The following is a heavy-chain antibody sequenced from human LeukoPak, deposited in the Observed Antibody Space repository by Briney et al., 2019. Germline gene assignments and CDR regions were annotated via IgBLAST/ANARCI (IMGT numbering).Heavy chain of an antibody. CDR3: VTAAVAGTVY. V-gene: IGHV3-48*02. Sequence: GGSLRLSCAASGFTFSNYGMNWVRQAPGKGLEWVSHISSSSTSIYYGDSVEGRFTISRDNAKSSLFPQMNSLRDEDTAVYYCVTAAVAGTVYWGQGTLVTVSS. CDR2: ISSSSTSI. D-gene: IGHD6-19*01. J-gene: IGHJ4*02. CDR1: GFTFSNYG.